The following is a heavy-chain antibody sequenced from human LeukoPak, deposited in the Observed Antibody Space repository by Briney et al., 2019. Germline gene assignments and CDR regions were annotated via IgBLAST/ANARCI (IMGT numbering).Heavy chain of an antibody. CDR1: VFTFTKYS. V-gene: IGHV3-48*01. CDR3: ARRESTTMVRGGVDY. J-gene: IGHJ4*02. CDR2: FSSGSTTI. D-gene: IGHD3-10*01. Sequence: GGSLRLSCAAAVFTFTKYSMHWVGQTPGTGLDWVSYFSSGSTTIYYTDSVKGRFTISRDNAKNSLHLQMNSLRAEDTAVYYCARRESTTMVRGGVDYWGQGTLVTVSS.